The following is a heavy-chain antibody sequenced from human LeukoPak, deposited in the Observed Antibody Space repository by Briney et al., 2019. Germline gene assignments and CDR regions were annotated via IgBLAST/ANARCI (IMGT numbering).Heavy chain of an antibody. CDR3: ARSTAVTGRYYYYYMDV. CDR2: IDSGGST. J-gene: IGHJ6*03. Sequence: GGSLRLSCAASGFTVSSNYMSWVRQAPGKGLEWVSVIDSGGSTYYADSVKGRFTISRDNSRNTLYLQMNSLRAEDTAVYYCARSTAVTGRYYYYYMDVWGKGTTVSVPS. CDR1: GFTVSSNY. D-gene: IGHD4-23*01. V-gene: IGHV3-53*01.